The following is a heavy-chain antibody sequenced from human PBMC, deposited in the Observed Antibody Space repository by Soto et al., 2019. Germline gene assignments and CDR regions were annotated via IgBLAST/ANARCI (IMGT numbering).Heavy chain of an antibody. CDR3: AREGGDFWSGAGYYYYMDV. CDR2: ISSSSSTI. Sequence: EVQLVESGGGLVQPGGSLRLSCAASGFTFSSYSMNWVRQAPGKGLEWVSYISSSSSTIYYADSVKGRFTISRDNAKNSLYVQMNRLRGEDTAVYYCAREGGDFWSGAGYYYYMDVWGKGTTVTVSS. D-gene: IGHD3-3*01. V-gene: IGHV3-48*01. J-gene: IGHJ6*03. CDR1: GFTFSSYS.